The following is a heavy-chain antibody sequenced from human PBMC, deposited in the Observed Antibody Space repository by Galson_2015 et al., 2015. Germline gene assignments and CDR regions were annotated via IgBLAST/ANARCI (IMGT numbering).Heavy chain of an antibody. CDR3: ARVRFLEWLPVYFDY. CDR1: GFTFSSYW. Sequence: SLRLSCAASGFTFSSYWMSWVRQAPGKGLEWVANIKQDGSEKYYVDSVKGRFTISRDNAKNSLYLQMNSLRAEDTAVYYCARVRFLEWLPVYFDYWGQGTLVTVSS. CDR2: IKQDGSEK. V-gene: IGHV3-7*01. D-gene: IGHD3-3*01. J-gene: IGHJ4*02.